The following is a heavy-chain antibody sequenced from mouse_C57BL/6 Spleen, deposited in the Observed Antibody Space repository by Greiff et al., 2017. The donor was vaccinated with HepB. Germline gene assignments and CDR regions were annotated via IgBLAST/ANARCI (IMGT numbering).Heavy chain of an antibody. D-gene: IGHD1-1*01. CDR3: ARHSLIYYYAYSFDY. CDR1: GYTFTDYY. J-gene: IGHJ2*01. CDR2: INPNNGGT. V-gene: IGHV1-26*01. Sequence: EVQLQQSGPELVKPGASVKISCKASGYTFTDYYMNWVKQSHGKSLEWIGDINPNNGGTSYNQKFKGKATLTVDKSSSTAYMELRSLTSEDSAVYYCARHSLIYYYAYSFDYWGQGTTLTVSS.